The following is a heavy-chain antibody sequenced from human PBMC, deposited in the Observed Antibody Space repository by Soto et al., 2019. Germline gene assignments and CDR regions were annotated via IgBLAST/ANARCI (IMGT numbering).Heavy chain of an antibody. D-gene: IGHD5-12*01. CDR3: ARDQVDIVATIHSGYYYYYYGMDV. Sequence: GGSLRLSCAASGFTFSSYGMHWVRQAPGKGLEWVAVIWYDGSNKYYADSVKGRFTISRDNSKNTLYLQMNSLRAEDTAVYYCARDQVDIVATIHSGYYYYYYGMDVWGQGTTVTVSS. CDR2: IWYDGSNK. V-gene: IGHV3-33*01. CDR1: GFTFSSYG. J-gene: IGHJ6*02.